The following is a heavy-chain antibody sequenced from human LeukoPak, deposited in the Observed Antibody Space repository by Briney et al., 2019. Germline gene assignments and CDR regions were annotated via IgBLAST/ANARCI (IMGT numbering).Heavy chain of an antibody. CDR2: ISGSGGST. J-gene: IGHJ4*02. CDR3: AKDSASMQTYYFDY. V-gene: IGHV3-23*01. Sequence: GRSLRLSCAASGFTFSSYAMSWVRQAPGKGLEWVSGISGSGGSTDYADSVKGRFTISRDKSKNTLYLQMNSLRAEDTAVYYCAKDSASMQTYYFDYWGQGTLVTVSS. CDR1: GFTFSSYA.